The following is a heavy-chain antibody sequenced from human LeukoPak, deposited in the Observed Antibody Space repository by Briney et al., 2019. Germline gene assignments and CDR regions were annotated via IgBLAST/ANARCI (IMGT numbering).Heavy chain of an antibody. CDR1: GGSISSYY. J-gene: IGHJ4*02. V-gene: IGHV4-59*01. Sequence: SETLSLTCTVSGGSISSYYWSWLRQPPGKGLEWIGYIYYSGSTNYNPSLTSRVTISVDTSKNQFSLKLSSVTAADTAVYYCAREGSGSWAWYFDYWGQGTLVTVS. CDR2: IYYSGST. D-gene: IGHD1-26*01. CDR3: AREGSGSWAWYFDY.